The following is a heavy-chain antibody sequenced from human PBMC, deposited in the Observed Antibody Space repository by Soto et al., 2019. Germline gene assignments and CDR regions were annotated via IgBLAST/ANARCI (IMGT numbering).Heavy chain of an antibody. CDR2: INSDGSST. D-gene: IGHD3-3*01. CDR1: GFTFSSYW. J-gene: IGHJ6*02. V-gene: IGHV3-74*01. CDR3: ARGALSYYDFWSGYYTTVDYYYYYGMDV. Sequence: GGSLRLSCAASGFTFSSYWMHWVRQAPGKGLVWVSRINSDGSSTSYADSVKGRFTISRDNAKNTLYLQMNSLRAEDTAVYYCARGALSYYDFWSGYYTTVDYYYYYGMDVWGQGTTVTVSS.